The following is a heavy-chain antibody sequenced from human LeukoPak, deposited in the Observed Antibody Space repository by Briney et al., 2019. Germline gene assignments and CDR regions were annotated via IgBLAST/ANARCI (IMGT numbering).Heavy chain of an antibody. J-gene: IGHJ4*02. CDR3: ARDFQYSTSRGYFDY. D-gene: IGHD6-6*01. CDR1: GLLVSNNY. V-gene: IGHV3-53*01. CDR2: LYSAGAT. Sequence: GGSLRLSCAVSGLLVSNNYVLWLRQAPGKGLEGVSFLYSAGATYNADSVKGRFTISRDNPRDTLYLQMNSLTAEETAVYYCARDFQYSTSRGYFDYWGQGTLVTVSS.